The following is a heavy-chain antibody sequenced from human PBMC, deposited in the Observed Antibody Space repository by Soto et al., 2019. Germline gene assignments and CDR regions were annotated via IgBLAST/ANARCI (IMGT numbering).Heavy chain of an antibody. CDR2: ISGSGSST. Sequence: GGSLRLSCAASGFTFSSYAMSWVRQAPGKGLEWVSAISGSGSSTYYADSVKGRFTISRDNSKNTLYLQMNSLRAEDTAVNYCAKDLYSSSWGYFQHWGQGTLVTVSS. CDR1: GFTFSSYA. V-gene: IGHV3-23*01. D-gene: IGHD6-13*01. CDR3: AKDLYSSSWGYFQH. J-gene: IGHJ1*01.